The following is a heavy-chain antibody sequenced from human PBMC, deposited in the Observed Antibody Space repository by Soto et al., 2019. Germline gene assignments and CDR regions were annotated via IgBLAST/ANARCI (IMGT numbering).Heavy chain of an antibody. D-gene: IGHD6-13*01. V-gene: IGHV4-59*01. Sequence: SETLSLTCTVSGGSMIAYYWNWMRQPPGKGLQWIGYTYYSGSTTYNPSLKSRVTISVDSSKSQFSLKLDSVTPADTAVYYCARVRGTAGKRYFDYWGPGTLVTVSS. CDR3: ARVRGTAGKRYFDY. CDR1: GGSMIAYY. J-gene: IGHJ4*02. CDR2: TYYSGST.